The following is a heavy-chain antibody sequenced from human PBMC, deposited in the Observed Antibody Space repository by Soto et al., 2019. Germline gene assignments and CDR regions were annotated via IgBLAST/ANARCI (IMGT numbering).Heavy chain of an antibody. Sequence: GGSLRLSCAASGFTFSSYGMHWVRQAPGKGLEWVAVISYDGSNKYYADSVKGRFTISRDNSKNTLYLQMNSLRAEDTAVYYCAKLWRSPYDFWSGYYSGSSYYFDYWGQGTLVTVSS. J-gene: IGHJ4*02. CDR1: GFTFSSYG. CDR3: AKLWRSPYDFWSGYYSGSSYYFDY. CDR2: ISYDGSNK. D-gene: IGHD3-3*01. V-gene: IGHV3-30*18.